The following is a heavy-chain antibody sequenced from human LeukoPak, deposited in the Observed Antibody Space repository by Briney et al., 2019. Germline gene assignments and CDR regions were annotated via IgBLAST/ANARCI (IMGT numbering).Heavy chain of an antibody. CDR3: ARDRGVGALDY. D-gene: IGHD1-26*01. V-gene: IGHV3-21*01. Sequence: PGGSLRLSCAASGFTFSSYSMTWVRQAPGKGLEWVSSISSSSSYIYYADSVKGRFTISRDNAKNSLYLQMNSPRAEDTAVYYCARDRGVGALDYWGQGTLVTVSS. J-gene: IGHJ4*02. CDR1: GFTFSSYS. CDR2: ISSSSSYI.